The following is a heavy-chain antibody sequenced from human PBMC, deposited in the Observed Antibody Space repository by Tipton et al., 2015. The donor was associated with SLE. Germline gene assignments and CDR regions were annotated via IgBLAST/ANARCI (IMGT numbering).Heavy chain of an antibody. D-gene: IGHD2-15*01. J-gene: IGHJ6*02. CDR2: IYYSGST. V-gene: IGHV4-39*07. CDR1: GGSISSKTYY. Sequence: TLSLTCTVSGGSISSKTYYWGWIRQPPGKGLEWIGSIYYSGSTYYNPSLKSRVTISLDTSKNQFSLRLSSVTAADTAVYFCARSRGLGSCSGDNCYDYYFGMDVWGQGTTVTVS. CDR3: ARSRGLGSCSGDNCYDYYFGMDV.